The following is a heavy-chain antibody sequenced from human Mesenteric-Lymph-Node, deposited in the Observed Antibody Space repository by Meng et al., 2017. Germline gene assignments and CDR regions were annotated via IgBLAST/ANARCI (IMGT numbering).Heavy chain of an antibody. V-gene: IGHV4-34*10. D-gene: IGHD6-19*01. J-gene: IGHJ5*01. CDR3: ARDSWDISGHFVS. CDR2: INHSGST. CDR1: GGSFSAYN. Sequence: QLQLQVSGPGLVKPSETLSLICFVYGGSFSAYNWRWIRQPPGKGLEWIGEINHSGSTNYNPSLNSRISISLDQSKNHFSLKVNSVTAADTAVYYCARDSWDISGHFVSWGQGTLVTVSS.